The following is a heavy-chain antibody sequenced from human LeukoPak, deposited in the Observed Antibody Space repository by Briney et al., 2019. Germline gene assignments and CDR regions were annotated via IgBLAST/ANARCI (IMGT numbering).Heavy chain of an antibody. D-gene: IGHD4-17*01. CDR3: ARHKDYGFDY. Sequence: GGSLRLSCAASGFTFSGYTMNWVRQAPGKGLEWVSHISFSSSTVSYADSVKGRFTISRDNANNSLHLQMNSLRDEDTAVYYCARHKDYGFDYWGQGTLVTVSS. CDR1: GFTFSGYT. CDR2: ISFSSSTV. V-gene: IGHV3-48*02. J-gene: IGHJ4*02.